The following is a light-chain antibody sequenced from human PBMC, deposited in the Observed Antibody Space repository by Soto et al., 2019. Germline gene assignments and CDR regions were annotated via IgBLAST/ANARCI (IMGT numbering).Light chain of an antibody. V-gene: IGKV3-20*01. J-gene: IGKJ2*01. CDR1: QSISSSY. CDR2: GAS. CDR3: QQYGYSPVMYT. Sequence: EIVLTQSPGTLSLSPGERATLSCRASQSISSSYLAWYQQKPGQAPCLLIYGASRRATGIPDRFIGSGSGTDFSLTISRLEPEDFAVYYSQQYGYSPVMYTFGQGTKLEIK.